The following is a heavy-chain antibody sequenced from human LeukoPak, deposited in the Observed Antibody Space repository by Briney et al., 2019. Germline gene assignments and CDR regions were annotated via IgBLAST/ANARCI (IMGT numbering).Heavy chain of an antibody. J-gene: IGHJ4*02. CDR1: GGSITNSY. CDR3: ARDRTGFGELADY. D-gene: IGHD3-10*01. CDR2: IYYSGNT. V-gene: IGHV4-59*01. Sequence: SETLSLTCAVSGGSITNSYWSWIRQPPGKRLEWIGYIYYSGNTKYSPSLKSRVTISVDTSKNQFSLNLSSVTAADAAVYFCARDRTGFGELADYWGQGTLVTVSS.